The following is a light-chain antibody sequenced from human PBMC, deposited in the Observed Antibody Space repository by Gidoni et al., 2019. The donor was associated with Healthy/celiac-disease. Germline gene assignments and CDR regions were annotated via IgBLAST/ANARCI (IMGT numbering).Light chain of an antibody. V-gene: IGKV3-20*01. Sequence: EIVLTQSPGPLSLSPGERATLSCRASQRFISSYLAWYQQKPGQAPRLLIYGASSRATGIPDRFSGSGSGTDFTLTISRLEPEDFEVYYCQQYGSSLLTFGGGTKVEIK. J-gene: IGKJ4*01. CDR3: QQYGSSLLT. CDR2: GAS. CDR1: QRFISSY.